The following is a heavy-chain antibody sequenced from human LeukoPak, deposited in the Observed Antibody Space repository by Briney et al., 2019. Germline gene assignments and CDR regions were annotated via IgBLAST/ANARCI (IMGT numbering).Heavy chain of an antibody. CDR3: ARGYCSGGSCSVHFDY. V-gene: IGHV4-34*01. J-gene: IGHJ4*02. Sequence: PETLSLTCAVYGGSFSGYYWSWIRQPPGKGLEWIGEINHSGSTNYNPSLKSRVTISVDTSKNQFSLKLSSVTAADTAVYYCARGYCSGGSCSVHFDYWGQGTLVTVSS. D-gene: IGHD2-15*01. CDR2: INHSGST. CDR1: GGSFSGYY.